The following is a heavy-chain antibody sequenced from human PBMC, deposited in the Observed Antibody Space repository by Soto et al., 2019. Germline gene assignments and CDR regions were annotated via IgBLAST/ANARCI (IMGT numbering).Heavy chain of an antibody. J-gene: IGHJ6*02. CDR2: ISSSSSYI. D-gene: IGHD3-3*01. Sequence: PGGSLRLSCAASGFTFSSYSMDWVRQAPGKGLEWVSSISSSSSYIYYADSVKGRFTISRDNTKNSLYLQMNGLRAEDTAVYYCARDQQGIFGVAYYYGMDVWGQGTTVTVSS. V-gene: IGHV3-21*01. CDR1: GFTFSSYS. CDR3: ARDQQGIFGVAYYYGMDV.